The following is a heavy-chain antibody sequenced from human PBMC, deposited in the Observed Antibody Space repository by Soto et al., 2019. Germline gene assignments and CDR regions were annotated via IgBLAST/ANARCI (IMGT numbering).Heavy chain of an antibody. Sequence: QLQLQESGSGLVKPSQTLSLTCAVSGGSISSGCYSWRWIRQPPGQGLEWIGYIYHSGSTYYNPSLNSRVTMSVDRSNNQFFLKLIAVTAADTAVYDFAVGVRRYYEGMDVWGQGTTVTVSS. CDR3: AVGVRRYYEGMDV. V-gene: IGHV4-30-2*01. CDR2: IYHSGST. D-gene: IGHD2-8*01. CDR1: GGSISSGCYS. J-gene: IGHJ6*02.